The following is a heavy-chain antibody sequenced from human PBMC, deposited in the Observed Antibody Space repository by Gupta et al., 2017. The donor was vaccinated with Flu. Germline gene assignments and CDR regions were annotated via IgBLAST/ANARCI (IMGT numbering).Heavy chain of an antibody. V-gene: IGHV3-15*01. J-gene: IGHJ6*02. CDR1: GFTFSNAW. Sequence: EVQLVESGGGLVKPGGSLRLSCAASGFTFSNAWMSWVRQAPGKGLEWVGRIKSKTDGGTTDYAAPVKCRFTISRDDSKNTLYLQMNSLNTEDTAVYYCTFSTFGVVISYYYGMDVWGQGTTVTVSS. CDR3: TFSTFGVVISYYYGMDV. D-gene: IGHD3-3*01. CDR2: IKSKTDGGTT.